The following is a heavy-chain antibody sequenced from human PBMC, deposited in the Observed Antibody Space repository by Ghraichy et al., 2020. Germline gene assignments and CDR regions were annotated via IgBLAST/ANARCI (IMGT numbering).Heavy chain of an antibody. CDR1: GGSISSSNW. Sequence: SETLSLTCAVSGGSISSSNWSCCFLQPPRKGLEWIGESYHSGSTNYNPSLNSRVTISVDKSKNQSSLKLGSVTAADTAVYYCVSVVPMLVNWFDPWGQGTLVTVSS. D-gene: IGHD3-22*01. CDR2: SYHSGST. J-gene: IGHJ5*02. V-gene: IGHV4-4*02. CDR3: VSVVPMLVNWFDP.